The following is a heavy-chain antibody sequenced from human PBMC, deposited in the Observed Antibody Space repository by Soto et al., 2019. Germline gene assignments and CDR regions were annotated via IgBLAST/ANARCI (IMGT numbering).Heavy chain of an antibody. V-gene: IGHV1-69*01. J-gene: IGHJ6*02. CDR1: GGTFSSYA. CDR3: ARSITIFGVVIGDYYGMDV. CDR2: IIPIFGTA. Sequence: QVQLVQSGAEVKKPGSSVKVSCKASGGTFSSYAISWVRQAPRQGLEWMGGIIPIFGTANYAQKFQGRVTITADESTSTAYMELSSLRSEDTAVYYCARSITIFGVVIGDYYGMDVWGQGTTVTVSS. D-gene: IGHD3-3*01.